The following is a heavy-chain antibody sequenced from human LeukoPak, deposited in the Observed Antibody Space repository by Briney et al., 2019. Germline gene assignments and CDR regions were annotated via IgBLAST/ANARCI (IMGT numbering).Heavy chain of an antibody. CDR1: GFTLDDYV. CDR3: AIIGRYRGVCAFDI. V-gene: IGHV3-48*01. D-gene: IGHD3-10*01. J-gene: IGHJ3*02. CDR2: INGDSSSR. Sequence: PGGSLRLSCAASGFTLDDYVMHWVRQAPGKGLEWISYINGDSSSRLYADSVKGRFTISRDNARNSLYLQMNSLRAEDTAVYYCAIIGRYRGVCAFDIWGQGTLVTVSS.